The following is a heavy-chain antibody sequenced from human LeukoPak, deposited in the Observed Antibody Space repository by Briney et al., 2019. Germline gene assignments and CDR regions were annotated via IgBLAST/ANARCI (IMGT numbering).Heavy chain of an antibody. V-gene: IGHV1-69*13. J-gene: IGHJ6*02. CDR2: ITPIFGTA. Sequence: ASVKVSCKASGGTFSSYAISWVRQAPGQGLEWMGGITPIFGTANYAQKFQSRVTITADESTSTAYMELSSLRSEDTAVYYCARPIYGDHDHYYYGMDVWGQGTTVTVSS. D-gene: IGHD4-17*01. CDR1: GGTFSSYA. CDR3: ARPIYGDHDHYYYGMDV.